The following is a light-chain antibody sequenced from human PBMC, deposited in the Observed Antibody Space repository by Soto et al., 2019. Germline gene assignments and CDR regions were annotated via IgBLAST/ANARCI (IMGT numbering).Light chain of an antibody. CDR2: GTS. J-gene: IGKJ1*01. V-gene: IGKV3-20*01. Sequence: EIVLTQSPGTLSVSPGERATLSCRASQTISSNQLAWYQQKPGQAPSLLIYGTSSRATGIPDRFSGSGSGTDFTLTISRLEPEDYAIYYWQQYVSWTFGQGTKVEIK. CDR1: QTISSNQ. CDR3: QQYVSWT.